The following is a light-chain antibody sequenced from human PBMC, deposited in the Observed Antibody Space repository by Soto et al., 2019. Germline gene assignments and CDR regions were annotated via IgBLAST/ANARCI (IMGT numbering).Light chain of an antibody. CDR2: GAS. V-gene: IGKV3-20*01. CDR3: QKYGSSPRA. CDR1: QSVSSSY. Sequence: ELVLTQSPGTLSLSPGERATLSCRASQSVSSSYLAWYQQKPGQAPRLLIYGASSRATGIPDRFSGSGSGTDFTLTISRLEPEDFAVYYCQKYGSSPRAFGPGTKVDI. J-gene: IGKJ3*01.